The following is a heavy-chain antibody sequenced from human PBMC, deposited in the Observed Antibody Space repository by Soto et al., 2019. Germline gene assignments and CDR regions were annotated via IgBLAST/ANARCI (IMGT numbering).Heavy chain of an antibody. CDR1: GDSISSSDW. CDR3: ARYSKSTFDY. Sequence: QVQLQESGPGLVKSSETLSLTCAVSGDSISSSDWWSWVLQPPGKGLQWIGEIFHSGGTNYNPSLQSRVTLSLDKSKNQFSLDLTSVTAADTAMYYCARYSKSTFDYSGQGTLVTVSS. D-gene: IGHD5-18*01. V-gene: IGHV4-4*02. J-gene: IGHJ4*02. CDR2: IFHSGGT.